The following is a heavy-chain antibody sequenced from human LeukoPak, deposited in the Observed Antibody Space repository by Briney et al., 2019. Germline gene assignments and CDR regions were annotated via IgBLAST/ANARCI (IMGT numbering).Heavy chain of an antibody. J-gene: IGHJ5*02. Sequence: SDTLSLTCAVSGYSISSDNWWGWIRQPPGKGLEWIGYIYYSGSTYHNPSLKSRVTMSVDTSKNQFSLKLSSVTAVDTAVYYCAKKIAAAAWFDPWGQGTLVTVSS. D-gene: IGHD6-13*01. CDR1: GYSISSDNW. CDR3: AKKIAAAAWFDP. CDR2: IYYSGST. V-gene: IGHV4-28*01.